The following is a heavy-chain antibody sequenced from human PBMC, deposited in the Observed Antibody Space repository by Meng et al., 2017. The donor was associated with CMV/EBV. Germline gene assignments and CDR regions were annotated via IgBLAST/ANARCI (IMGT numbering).Heavy chain of an antibody. D-gene: IGHD2-2*01. CDR1: GFTFSSYA. J-gene: IGHJ6*02. Sequence: GSLRLSCAASGFTFSSYAMHWVRQAPGKGLEWVAVISYDGSNKYYADSVKGRFTISRDNSKNTLYLQMNSLRAEDTAVYYCARDHIVVVPAAIGYYYYYYGMDVWGQGNAGHRLL. CDR3: ARDHIVVVPAAIGYYYYYYGMDV. CDR2: ISYDGSNK. V-gene: IGHV3-30*04.